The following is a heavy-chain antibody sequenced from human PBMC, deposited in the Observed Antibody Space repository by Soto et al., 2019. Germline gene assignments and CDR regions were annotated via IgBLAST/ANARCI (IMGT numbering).Heavy chain of an antibody. D-gene: IGHD3-10*01. CDR2: ISYDGSNK. CDR3: AKDGSGHLDV. Sequence: AGSLRLSCEASGFTFSSYGMHWVRQAPGKGLEWVAVISYDGSNKYYADSVKGRFTISRDNSKNTLYLQMNSLRAEDTAVYYCAKDGSGHLDVWGQGTTVTVSS. V-gene: IGHV3-30*18. CDR1: GFTFSSYG. J-gene: IGHJ6*02.